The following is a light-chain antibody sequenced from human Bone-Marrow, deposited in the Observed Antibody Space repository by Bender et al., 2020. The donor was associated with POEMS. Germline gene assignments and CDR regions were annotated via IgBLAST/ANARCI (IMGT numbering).Light chain of an antibody. V-gene: IGLV2-11*01. CDR2: DVN. Sequence: QSALTQPASVSGSPGQSVTISCTGSNSDVGAYNFVSWYQQHPGKAPKLIIYDVNERPSGVPDRFYGSKSGTSASLAITGLQAEDEGDYYCQSYDNSLGGWVFGGGTKLTVL. CDR1: NSDVGAYNF. J-gene: IGLJ3*02. CDR3: QSYDNSLGGWV.